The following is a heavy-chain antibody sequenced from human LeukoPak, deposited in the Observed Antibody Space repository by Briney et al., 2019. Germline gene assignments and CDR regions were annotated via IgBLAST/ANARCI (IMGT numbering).Heavy chain of an antibody. J-gene: IGHJ4*02. Sequence: GGSLRLSCAASGFNFVTYAMNWVRQAPGKGLEWVSVIRNSGETTHYADSVKGRFTISRDNSKNALYLQMDSLRADDTAIYYCAKGSVVYYNFWSGSYSDYWGQGTLVTVSS. CDR2: IRNSGETT. CDR1: GFNFVTYA. D-gene: IGHD3-3*01. CDR3: AKGSVVYYNFWSGSYSDY. V-gene: IGHV3-23*01.